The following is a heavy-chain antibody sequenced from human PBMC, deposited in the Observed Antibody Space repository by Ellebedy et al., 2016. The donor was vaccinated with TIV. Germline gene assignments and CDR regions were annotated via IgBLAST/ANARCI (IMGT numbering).Heavy chain of an antibody. D-gene: IGHD2-21*02. V-gene: IGHV1-46*01. J-gene: IGHJ4*02. CDR2: INPSGGST. Sequence: ASVKVSXXASGYTFTSYYMHWVRQAPGQGLEWMGIINPSGGSTSYAQKFQGRVTMTRDTSTSTVYMELSSLRSEDTAVYYCASDVLYCGGDCSSDYWGQGTLVTVSS. CDR1: GYTFTSYY. CDR3: ASDVLYCGGDCSSDY.